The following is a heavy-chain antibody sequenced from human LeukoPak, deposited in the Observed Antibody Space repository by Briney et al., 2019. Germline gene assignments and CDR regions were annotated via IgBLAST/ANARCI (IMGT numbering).Heavy chain of an antibody. CDR3: AKESRYRGFDY. CDR1: GFTFSGYT. Sequence: PGGSLRLSCVASGFTFSGYTMHWVRQTPGKGLEWVAVISLDRVTTFYADSVKGRFTISRDNSKNTLYLRMNTLRADDTAIYYCAKESRYRGFDYWGQGTLVTVSS. D-gene: IGHD5-18*01. CDR2: ISLDRVTT. V-gene: IGHV3-30-3*01. J-gene: IGHJ4*02.